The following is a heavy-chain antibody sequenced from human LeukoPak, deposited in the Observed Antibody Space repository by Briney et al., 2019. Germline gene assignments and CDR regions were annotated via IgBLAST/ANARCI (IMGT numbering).Heavy chain of an antibody. CDR3: ARGRGPSYYDSSGLQH. CDR2: INPSGGST. D-gene: IGHD3-22*01. J-gene: IGHJ1*01. Sequence: ASVKVSCKASGYTFTSYYMHWVRQAPGQGLEWVGIINPSGGSTSYAQKFQGRVTMTRDTSTSTVYMELSSLRSEDTAVYYCARGRGPSYYDSSGLQHWGQGTLVTVSS. CDR1: GYTFTSYY. V-gene: IGHV1-46*01.